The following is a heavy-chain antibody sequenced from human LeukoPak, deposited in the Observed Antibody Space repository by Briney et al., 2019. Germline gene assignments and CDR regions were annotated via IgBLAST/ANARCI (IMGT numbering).Heavy chain of an antibody. CDR2: INWNGGST. CDR1: GFTFDDYG. Sequence: PGGSLRLPCAASGFTFDDYGMSWVRQAPGKGLEWVSGINWNGGSTGYADSVKGRFTISRDNAKNSLYLQMNSLRAEDTALYYCARESSSSVYYYYYMDVWGKGTTVTVSS. V-gene: IGHV3-20*04. D-gene: IGHD6-6*01. CDR3: ARESSSSVYYYYYMDV. J-gene: IGHJ6*03.